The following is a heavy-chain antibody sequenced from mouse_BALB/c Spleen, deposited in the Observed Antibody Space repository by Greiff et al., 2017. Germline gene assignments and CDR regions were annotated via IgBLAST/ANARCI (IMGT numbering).Heavy chain of an antibody. D-gene: IGHD2-1*01. CDR3: AGYGNYAMDY. CDR2: ISSGGGST. J-gene: IGHJ4*01. CDR1: GFAFSSYD. V-gene: IGHV5-12-1*01. Sequence: EVHLVESGGGLVKPGGSLKLSCAASGFAFSSYDMSWVRQTPEKRLEWVAYISSGGGSTYYPDTVKGRFTISRDNAKNTLYLQMSSLKSEDTAMYYCAGYGNYAMDYWGQGTSVTVSS.